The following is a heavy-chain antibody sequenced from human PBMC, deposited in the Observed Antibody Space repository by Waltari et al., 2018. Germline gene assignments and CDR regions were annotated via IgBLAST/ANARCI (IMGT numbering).Heavy chain of an antibody. CDR2: VVYNGDT. CDR1: GDSINSDIYY. J-gene: IGHJ5*02. D-gene: IGHD1-1*01. CDR3: AKHGIMTTNWSNTPPSGFRP. V-gene: IGHV4-39*02. Sequence: LQLLESGPGLVKPSETLSLTFAVSGDSINSDIYYWAWFRQPPGNGLDWIGCVVYNGDTYATRSLKSRVTVTAETSRILSTMGLSSVTAADSCFYCCAKHGIMTTNWSNTPPSGFRPWGQGILVTV.